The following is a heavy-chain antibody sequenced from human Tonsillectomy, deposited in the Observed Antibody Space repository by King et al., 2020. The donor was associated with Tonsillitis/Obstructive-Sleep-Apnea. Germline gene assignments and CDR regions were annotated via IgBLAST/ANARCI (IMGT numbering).Heavy chain of an antibody. CDR1: GYTFTDHY. V-gene: IGHV1-2*06. J-gene: IGHJ5*02. Sequence: VQLVESGAEVKKPGASVKVSCKTSGYTFTDHYMHWVRQAPGQGLEWMGRINPNSGDTTYAQKFQGRVTMTGDTSISTAYMELSSLRSDDTAVYYCARDRSGGVRPGTSQNTWCDPWGQGTLVTVSS. CDR3: ARDRSGGVRPGTSQNTWCDP. D-gene: IGHD1-1*01. CDR2: INPNSGDT.